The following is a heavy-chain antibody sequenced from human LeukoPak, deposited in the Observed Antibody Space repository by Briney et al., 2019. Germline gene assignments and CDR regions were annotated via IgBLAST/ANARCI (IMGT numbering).Heavy chain of an antibody. Sequence: GGSLRLSCAASGFTVSSNFMTWVRQAPGKGLEWVSVIYSGGNTYCTDSVKGRFTISRDNSKNTLYLQMNSLRAEDTAVYYCARVAVTRYFDYWGQGTLVTVSS. J-gene: IGHJ4*02. V-gene: IGHV3-53*01. CDR3: ARVAVTRYFDY. CDR2: IYSGGNT. CDR1: GFTVSSNF. D-gene: IGHD4-17*01.